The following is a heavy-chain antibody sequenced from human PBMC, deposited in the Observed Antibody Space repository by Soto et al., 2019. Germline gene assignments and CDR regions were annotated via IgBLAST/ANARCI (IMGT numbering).Heavy chain of an antibody. CDR3: ARIQLGSDAVDI. D-gene: IGHD6-6*01. J-gene: IGHJ3*02. CDR2: ISSSSSYI. Sequence: EVQLVESGGGLVKPGGSMRLSCAASGFTFSSYSMTWVRQAPGKGLEWVSSISSSSSYIYYADSVKGRFTISRDNAKNSLYLQMNSLRAEYTAVYYCARIQLGSDAVDIWGQGTMVTVSS. V-gene: IGHV3-21*01. CDR1: GFTFSSYS.